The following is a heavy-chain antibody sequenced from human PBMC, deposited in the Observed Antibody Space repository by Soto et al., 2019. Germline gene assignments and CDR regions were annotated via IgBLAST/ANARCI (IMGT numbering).Heavy chain of an antibody. CDR3: AISYYYDSSGYYRY. V-gene: IGHV4-59*01. CDR2: IYHGGSA. CDR1: GGSITDYY. Sequence: SETLSLTXAVSGGSITDYYWSWIRQPPGKGLEWIGYIYHGGSANYSPSLKSRVTISLNTSKSQFYMTLTSVTAADSAVYYCAISYYYDSSGYYRYWGQGTLVTVSS. J-gene: IGHJ4*02. D-gene: IGHD3-22*01.